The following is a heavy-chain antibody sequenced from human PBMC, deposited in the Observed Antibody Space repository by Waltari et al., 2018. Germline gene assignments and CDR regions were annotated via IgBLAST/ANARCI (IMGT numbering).Heavy chain of an antibody. CDR3: ASHSRGWPHHDAFDI. CDR1: GGSFSGYY. V-gene: IGHV4-34*01. J-gene: IGHJ3*02. Sequence: QVQLQQWGAGLLKPSETLSLTCAVYGGSFSGYYWSWIRQPPGKGLEWIGEINHSGSTNYNPSLKSRVTISVDTSKNQFSLKLSSVTAADTAVYYCASHSRGWPHHDAFDIWGQGTMVTVSS. D-gene: IGHD3-10*01. CDR2: INHSGST.